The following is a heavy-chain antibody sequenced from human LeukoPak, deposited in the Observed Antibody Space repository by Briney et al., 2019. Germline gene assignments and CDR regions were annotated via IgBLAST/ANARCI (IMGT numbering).Heavy chain of an antibody. D-gene: IGHD2-2*02. CDR2: ISNNGGNK. V-gene: IGHV3-30-3*01. CDR1: GFTFSSYA. J-gene: IGHJ3*02. CDR3: ARVVVIAAIQDAFDI. Sequence: GRSLRLSCAASGFTFSSYAMHWVRQAPGKGLECVSVISNNGGNKYYADSVKGRFTISRDNSKNTLYLQMNSLRAQDTAVYYCARVVVIAAIQDAFDIWGQGKMVTVSS.